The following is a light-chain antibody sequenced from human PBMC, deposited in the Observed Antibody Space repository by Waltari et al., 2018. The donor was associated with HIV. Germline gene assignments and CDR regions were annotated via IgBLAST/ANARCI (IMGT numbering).Light chain of an antibody. CDR2: STN. J-gene: IGLJ2*01. V-gene: IGLV1-44*01. CDR1: SSNIGSNT. Sequence: QSVLTQPPSASGTPGQRVTISCSGSSSNIGSNTVNWYQQLPGTAPKLLIYSTNQRPSGVPDRFSGSKSGTSASLAISGLQSEDEADYYCAAWEGVFGGGTKLTVL. CDR3: AAWEGV.